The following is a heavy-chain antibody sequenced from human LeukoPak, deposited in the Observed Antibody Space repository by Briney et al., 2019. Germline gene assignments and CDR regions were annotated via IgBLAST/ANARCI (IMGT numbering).Heavy chain of an antibody. D-gene: IGHD3-3*01. CDR3: ARALREWLLSYWFDP. J-gene: IGHJ5*02. CDR1: GYTFTSYD. Sequence: ASVKVSCKASGYTFTSYDINWVRQATGQGLEWMGWMNPNSGNTGYAQKFQGRVTMTRNTSISTAYMELSSLRSEDTAVYCCARALREWLLSYWFDPWGQGTLVTVSS. V-gene: IGHV1-8*01. CDR2: MNPNSGNT.